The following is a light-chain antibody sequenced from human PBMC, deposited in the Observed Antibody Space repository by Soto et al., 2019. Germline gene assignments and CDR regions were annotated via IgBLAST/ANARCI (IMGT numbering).Light chain of an antibody. CDR2: EVT. Sequence: SGLTQPPSASGSPGQSVTISCTGTSGDVGGYDYVSWYQQHPGKAPKLMIYEVTKRPLGVPDRFSGSKSGNTASLTVSGLQAEDEADYYCSSYAGSDNPYVFGTGTKVTVL. V-gene: IGLV2-8*01. CDR1: SGDVGGYDY. CDR3: SSYAGSDNPYV. J-gene: IGLJ1*01.